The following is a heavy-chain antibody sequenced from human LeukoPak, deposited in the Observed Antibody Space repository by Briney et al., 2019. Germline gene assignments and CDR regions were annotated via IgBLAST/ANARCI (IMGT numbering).Heavy chain of an antibody. Sequence: GGSLRLSCAASGLPFGSYNMNCVRQARGKGLEWVSSISSSSSYIYYAVSVNGRFTISRDNAKNSLYLQMNSLRAEDTAVYYCARGDNDYVWGSYRYYVDYWGQGTLATVSS. J-gene: IGHJ4*02. CDR2: ISSSSSYI. CDR1: GLPFGSYN. D-gene: IGHD3-16*02. V-gene: IGHV3-21*01. CDR3: ARGDNDYVWGSYRYYVDY.